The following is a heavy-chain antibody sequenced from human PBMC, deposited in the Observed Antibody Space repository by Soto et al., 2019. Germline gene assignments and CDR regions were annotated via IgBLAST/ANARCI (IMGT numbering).Heavy chain of an antibody. V-gene: IGHV4-34*01. Sequence: LATVSLTCAFYGWSFSVHDLSWLGQPPGKGLEWIGEINHSGSTNYNPSLKSRVTISVDTSKNQFSLKLSSVTAADTAVYYCARLYSSGPGEGWFDPWGQGTLVTVSS. CDR3: ARLYSSGPGEGWFDP. CDR2: INHSGST. J-gene: IGHJ5*02. D-gene: IGHD6-19*01. CDR1: GWSFSVHD.